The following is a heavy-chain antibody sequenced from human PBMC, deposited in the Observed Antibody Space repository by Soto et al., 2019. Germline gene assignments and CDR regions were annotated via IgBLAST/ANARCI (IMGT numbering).Heavy chain of an antibody. CDR1: GYTFTGYY. J-gene: IGHJ3*02. Sequence: SVKVSCKASGYTFTGYYMHWVRQAPGQGLEWMGRIIPILGIANYAQKFQGRVTITADKSTSTAYMELSSLRSEDTAVYYCARDPPDIVVVPAAQNDAFDIWGQGTMVTVSS. CDR2: IIPILGIA. CDR3: ARDPPDIVVVPAAQNDAFDI. D-gene: IGHD2-2*01. V-gene: IGHV1-69*04.